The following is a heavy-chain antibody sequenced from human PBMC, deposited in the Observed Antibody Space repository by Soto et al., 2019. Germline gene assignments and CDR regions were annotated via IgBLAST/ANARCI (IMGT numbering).Heavy chain of an antibody. CDR1: GFTFSNFG. J-gene: IGHJ4*02. CDR3: AKGRSESSAWFAFDY. Sequence: QVQLVESGGGMVQPGRSLRLSCAASGFTFSNFGVQWVRQAPGKGLEWVAGILYDGTNTYYADSAKGRFTISRDNSRNTLYLEMNSLRTEDTAVYYCAKGRSESSAWFAFDYWGQGALVTVSS. V-gene: IGHV3-30*18. CDR2: ILYDGTNT. D-gene: IGHD6-19*01.